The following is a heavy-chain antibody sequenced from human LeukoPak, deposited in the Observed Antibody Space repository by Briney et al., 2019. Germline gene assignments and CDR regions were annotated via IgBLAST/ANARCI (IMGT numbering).Heavy chain of an antibody. J-gene: IGHJ4*02. CDR2: ISSNGGST. Sequence: GGSLRLSCAASGFTFSSYAMHWVRQAPGKGLEYVSAISSNGGSTYYANSVKGRYTISRDNSKNTLFLQMGSLRAEDMAVYYCARGGSIAARPIDYWGQGTLVTVSS. D-gene: IGHD6-6*01. CDR1: GFTFSSYA. V-gene: IGHV3-64*01. CDR3: ARGGSIAARPIDY.